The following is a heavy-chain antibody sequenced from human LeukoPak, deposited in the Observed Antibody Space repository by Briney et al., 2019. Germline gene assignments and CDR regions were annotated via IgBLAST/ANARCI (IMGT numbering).Heavy chain of an antibody. CDR3: ARGGAAAGTGNWFDP. V-gene: IGHV4-59*01. Sequence: SETLSLTCTVSGGSINNYYWSWIRLPPGKGLEWIGYIYYSGITNYNPSLKSRVTISVDTSKNQFSLKLSSVTAADTAVYYCARGGAAAGTGNWFDPWGQGTLVTVSS. CDR2: IYYSGIT. J-gene: IGHJ5*02. D-gene: IGHD6-13*01. CDR1: GGSINNYY.